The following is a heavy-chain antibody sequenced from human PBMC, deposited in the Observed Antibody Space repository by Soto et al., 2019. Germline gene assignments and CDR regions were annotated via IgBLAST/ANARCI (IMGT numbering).Heavy chain of an antibody. Sequence: KGSCKASGGTFSSDAISWVRQAPGQGLEWMGGIIPIFGTANYAQKFQGRVTITADESTSTAYMDSLRAEDTAVYYCARDRSLIFAVPPYGMDVWGQGTTVTVSS. CDR1: GGTFSSDA. D-gene: IGHD3-3*01. CDR3: ARDRSLIFAVPPYGMDV. J-gene: IGHJ6*02. V-gene: IGHV1-69*01. CDR2: IIPIFGTA.